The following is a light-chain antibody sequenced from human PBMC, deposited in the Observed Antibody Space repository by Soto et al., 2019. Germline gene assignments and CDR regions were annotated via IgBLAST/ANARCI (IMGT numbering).Light chain of an antibody. CDR3: QQYNNWPMT. V-gene: IGKV3-15*01. CDR1: QSVSSN. CDR2: GAS. Sequence: EIVMTQSPATLSVSPGERATLSCRASQSVSSNLAWYQQKPGQAPRLLIYGASTRATGIPARFSGSGSGTDFSLTIGSLQSEVFVVYYCQQYNNWPMTFGQGTKVEIK. J-gene: IGKJ1*01.